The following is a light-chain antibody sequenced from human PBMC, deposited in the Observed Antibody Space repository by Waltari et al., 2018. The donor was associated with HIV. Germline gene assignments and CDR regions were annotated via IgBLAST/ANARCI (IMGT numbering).Light chain of an antibody. CDR1: KSLSNTY. J-gene: IGKJ4*01. CDR2: GAS. V-gene: IGKV3-20*01. Sequence: EIVFTQSPGTLSLSRGTRATLSCRDSKSLSNTYLAWYQQRPGQSPRLIIFGASGSATGIPDRFRGSGSGTDFTLTISRLEPEDFAVYHCQQYDSSPLTFGGGTKVEIK. CDR3: QQYDSSPLT.